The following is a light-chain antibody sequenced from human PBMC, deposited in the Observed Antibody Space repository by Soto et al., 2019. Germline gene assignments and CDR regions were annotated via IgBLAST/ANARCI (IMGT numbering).Light chain of an antibody. CDR1: QSVSSN. CDR2: GAS. V-gene: IGKV3-15*01. J-gene: IGKJ2*01. Sequence: EIVMTQXPXTLSVSPGERATLSCRASQSVSSNLAWYQQKPGQAPRLLIYGASTRATGIPARFSGSGSGTEFTLTISSLQSEDFAVYYCQQYNNWPPRYTFGQGTKLEIK. CDR3: QQYNNWPPRYT.